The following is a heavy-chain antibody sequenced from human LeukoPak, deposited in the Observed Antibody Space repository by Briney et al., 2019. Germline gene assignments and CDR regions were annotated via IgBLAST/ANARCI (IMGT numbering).Heavy chain of an antibody. V-gene: IGHV4-4*02. Sequence: SGTLSLTCAVSVGSISSNNWWSWVRQPPGKGLEWIGEIFHSGSTNYNPSLKSRVTISVDKSKNQFSLKVNSVTAADTAVYYCARNEGSSDFNYWGQGTLVTVSS. CDR1: VGSISSNNW. CDR3: ARNEGSSDFNY. D-gene: IGHD6-25*01. CDR2: IFHSGST. J-gene: IGHJ4*02.